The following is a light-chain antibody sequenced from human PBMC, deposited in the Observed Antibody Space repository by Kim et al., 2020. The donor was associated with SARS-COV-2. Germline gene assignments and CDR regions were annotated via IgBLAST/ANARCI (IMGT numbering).Light chain of an antibody. CDR3: QKYNSAPA. CDR2: AAS. CDR1: QGISNY. J-gene: IGKJ1*01. V-gene: IGKV1-27*01. Sequence: SASVGDRVTITCRASQGISNYLAWYQQKPGKVPKLLIYAASTLQSGVPSRFSGSGSGTDFTLTISSLQPEDVATYYCQKYNSAPAFGQGTKVDIK.